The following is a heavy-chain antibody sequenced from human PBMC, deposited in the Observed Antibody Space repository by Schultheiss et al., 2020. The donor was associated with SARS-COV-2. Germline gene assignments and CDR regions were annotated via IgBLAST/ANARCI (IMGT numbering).Heavy chain of an antibody. V-gene: IGHV3-53*01. CDR3: ARDRYYYGSGSAKTSYYYYGMDV. J-gene: IGHJ6*02. D-gene: IGHD3-10*01. CDR1: GFTVSSNY. Sequence: GESLKISCAASGFTVSSNYMSWVRQAPGKGLEWVSAIYSGGSTYYADSVKGRFTISRDNSKNTLYLQMNSLRAEDTAVYYCARDRYYYGSGSAKTSYYYYGMDVWGQGTTVTVSS. CDR2: IYSGGST.